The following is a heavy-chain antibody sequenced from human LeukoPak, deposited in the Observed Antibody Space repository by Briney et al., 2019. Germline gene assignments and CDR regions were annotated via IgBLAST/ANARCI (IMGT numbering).Heavy chain of an antibody. J-gene: IGHJ4*02. CDR2: ISAYNGNT. V-gene: IGHV1-18*01. CDR1: VYTFTSYG. CDR3: ARGGERWLQFRYFDY. D-gene: IGHD5-24*01. Sequence: ASVNVSCKASVYTFTSYGISWVRQAPGQGLEWMGWISAYNGNTNYAQKLQGRVTMTTDTSTSTAYMELRSLRSDDTAVYYCARGGERWLQFRYFDYWGQGTLVTVSS.